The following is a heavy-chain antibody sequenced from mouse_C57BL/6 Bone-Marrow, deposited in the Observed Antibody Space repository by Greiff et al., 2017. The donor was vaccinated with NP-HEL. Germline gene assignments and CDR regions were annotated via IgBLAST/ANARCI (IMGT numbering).Heavy chain of an antibody. CDR2: IYPGDGDT. V-gene: IGHV1-82*01. CDR3: ARLGDYGDRYYFDY. J-gene: IGHJ2*01. Sequence: QVQLQQSGPELVKPGASVKISCKASGYAFSSSWMNWVKQRPGKGLEWIGRIYPGDGDTNYIGKFKGKATLTAAKSSSTAYMQRSSLTSEDSAVYFCARLGDYGDRYYFDYWGQGTTLTVSS. D-gene: IGHD1-1*01. CDR1: GYAFSSSW.